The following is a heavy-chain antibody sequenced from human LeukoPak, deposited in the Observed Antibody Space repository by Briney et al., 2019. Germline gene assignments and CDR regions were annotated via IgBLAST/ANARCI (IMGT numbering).Heavy chain of an antibody. CDR3: ARELLGGFNQRAH. J-gene: IGHJ4*02. D-gene: IGHD1-14*01. CDR2: IHRSGSP. CDR1: FDSTTSEF. V-gene: IGHV4-4*02. Sequence: SETLFLTFSVSFDSTTSEFRSSVRQPPGKGLEWIGEIHRSGSPNYNPSLQSRVTISIDRSRNQHAVELSCVTGAETAVYYCARELLGGFNQRAHWGQGTLVTVSS.